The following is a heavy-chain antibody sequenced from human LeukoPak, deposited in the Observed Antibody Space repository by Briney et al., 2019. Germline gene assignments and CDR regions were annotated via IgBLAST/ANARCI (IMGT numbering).Heavy chain of an antibody. V-gene: IGHV4-39*01. CDR1: GGSISSSSYY. J-gene: IGHJ4*02. Sequence: SETLSLTCTVSGGSISSSSYYWGWIRQPPGKGLEWIGSIYYSGSTYYNPSLKSRVTISVDTSKNQFSLKLSSVTAADTAVYYCARHVHEFWSGYYFYFDYWGQGTLVTVSS. D-gene: IGHD3-3*01. CDR2: IYYSGST. CDR3: ARHVHEFWSGYYFYFDY.